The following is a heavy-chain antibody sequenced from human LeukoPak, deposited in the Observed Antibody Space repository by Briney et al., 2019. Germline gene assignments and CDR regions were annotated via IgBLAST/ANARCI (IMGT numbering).Heavy chain of an antibody. J-gene: IGHJ4*02. CDR1: GGTFSSYA. D-gene: IGHD1-26*01. V-gene: IGHV1-69*01. CDR3: ARAVGATAPFDY. Sequence: SVKVSCKASGGTFSSYAISWVRQAPGQGLEWMGGIIPIFGTANYAQKFQGRVTITADESTSTAYMELSSLRSEDTAVYYCARAVGATAPFDYWGQGTLVTVSS. CDR2: IIPIFGTA.